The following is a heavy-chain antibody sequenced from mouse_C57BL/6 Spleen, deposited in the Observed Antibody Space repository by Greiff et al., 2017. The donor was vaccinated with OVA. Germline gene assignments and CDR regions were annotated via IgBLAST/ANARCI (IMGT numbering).Heavy chain of an antibody. CDR3: ARWGGYDEGGFDY. CDR2: IHPNSGST. Sequence: QVQLQQPGAELVKPGASVKLSCKASGYTFTSYWMHWVKQRPGHGLEWIGMIHPNSGSTNYNEKFKSKATLTVDKSSSTAYIQLSSLTSEDSAVYDCARWGGYDEGGFDYWGQGTTLTVSS. D-gene: IGHD2-2*01. J-gene: IGHJ2*01. V-gene: IGHV1-64*01. CDR1: GYTFTSYW.